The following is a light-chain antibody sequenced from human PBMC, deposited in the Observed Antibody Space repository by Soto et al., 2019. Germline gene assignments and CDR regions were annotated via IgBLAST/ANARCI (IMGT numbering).Light chain of an antibody. CDR2: KAS. CDR1: QTISSW. V-gene: IGKV1-5*03. J-gene: IGKJ5*01. CDR3: QQLNNYPRT. Sequence: DIQMTQSPSTLSGSLGERVTITCRASQTISSWLAWYQQKPGKAPKLLIYKASTLKSGVPSRFSGSGSGTEFTLTISSLQPDDFATYYCQQLNNYPRTFGQGTRLEIK.